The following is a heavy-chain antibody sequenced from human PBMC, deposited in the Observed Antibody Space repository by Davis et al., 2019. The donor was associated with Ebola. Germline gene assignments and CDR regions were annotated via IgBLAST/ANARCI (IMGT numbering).Heavy chain of an antibody. D-gene: IGHD2-21*02. V-gene: IGHV4-59*08. CDR3: ARNLVTGLSFDALDF. J-gene: IGHJ3*01. Sequence: SETLSLTCTVSGGSISSYYWSWIRQPPGKGLEWIGYIYYSGSTNYNPSLKSRVTISVDTSKNQFSLKLSSVTAADTAVYYCARNLVTGLSFDALDFWGQGTLFTVSS. CDR2: IYYSGST. CDR1: GGSISSYY.